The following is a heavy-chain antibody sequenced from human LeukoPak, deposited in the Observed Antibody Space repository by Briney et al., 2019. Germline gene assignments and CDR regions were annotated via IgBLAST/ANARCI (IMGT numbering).Heavy chain of an antibody. J-gene: IGHJ4*02. V-gene: IGHV1-8*02. D-gene: IGHD5-12*01. Sequence: PEASVKVSCKASGYTFTSYGISWVRQAPGQGLEWMGWMNPNSGNTGYAQKFQGRVTMTRNTSISTAYMELSSLRSEDTAVYYCARGRGYSGYFDYWGQGTLVTVSS. CDR1: GYTFTSYG. CDR2: MNPNSGNT. CDR3: ARGRGYSGYFDY.